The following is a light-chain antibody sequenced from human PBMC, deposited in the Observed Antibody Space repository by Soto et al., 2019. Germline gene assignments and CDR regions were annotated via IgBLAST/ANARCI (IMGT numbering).Light chain of an antibody. J-gene: IGKJ4*01. CDR1: QSVSTS. V-gene: IGKV3-11*01. Sequence: EVVLTQSPATLSLSPGESATLSCRASQSVSTSLIWYQQKPGQPPRLLIYDASKRAAGISARFSGSGSGTDFTLLISSLEPEDFAVYYCHQRSSWPLTFGGGTKVEIK. CDR2: DAS. CDR3: HQRSSWPLT.